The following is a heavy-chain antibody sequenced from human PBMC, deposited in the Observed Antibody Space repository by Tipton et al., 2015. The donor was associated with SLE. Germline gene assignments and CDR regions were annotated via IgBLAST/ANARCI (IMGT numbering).Heavy chain of an antibody. CDR2: IYHTGST. J-gene: IGHJ3*02. CDR1: GDSISRMNW. V-gene: IGHV4-4*02. Sequence: TLSLTCTVSGDSISRMNWWSWVRQPPGKGLEWIGEIYHTGSTHYNPSLQNRVTISVDTSKNQFSLKLSSVTAADTAVYYCARHPFPDAFDIWGQGTMVTVSS. CDR3: ARHPFPDAFDI.